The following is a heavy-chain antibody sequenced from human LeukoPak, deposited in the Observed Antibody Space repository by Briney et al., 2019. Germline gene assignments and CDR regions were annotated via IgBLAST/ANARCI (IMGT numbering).Heavy chain of an antibody. Sequence: SETLSLTCTVSGGSISSYYWSWIRQPPGKGLEWIGHIFYSGSTNYNPSLKSRVTMSVDTSKNQVSLRLSSVTAADTAVYYCARQKSASGTRNDYWGQGTLVTVSS. D-gene: IGHD2-2*01. J-gene: IGHJ4*02. V-gene: IGHV4-59*08. CDR2: IFYSGST. CDR3: ARQKSASGTRNDY. CDR1: GGSISSYY.